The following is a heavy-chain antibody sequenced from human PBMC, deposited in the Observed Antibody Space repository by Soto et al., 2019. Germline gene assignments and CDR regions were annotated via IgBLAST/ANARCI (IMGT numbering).Heavy chain of an antibody. CDR3: ARHSVSYGSGSYYPYYFDY. Sequence: PSETLSLTCPVSGGSISSYCWSWIRQPPGKGLEWIGYIYYSGSTNYNPSLKSRVTISVDTSKNQFSLKLSSVTAADTAVYYCARHSVSYGSGSYYPYYFDYWGQGTLVTVSS. J-gene: IGHJ4*02. D-gene: IGHD3-10*01. V-gene: IGHV4-59*08. CDR1: GGSISSYC. CDR2: IYYSGST.